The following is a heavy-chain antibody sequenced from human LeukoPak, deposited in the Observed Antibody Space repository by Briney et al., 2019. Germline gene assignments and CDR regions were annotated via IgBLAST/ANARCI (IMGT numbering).Heavy chain of an antibody. V-gene: IGHV3-23*01. Sequence: PGGSLRLSCAASGFTFSTNPMSWVRQAPGKGLEWVSAISGSGFNTYYADSVTGRFTISRDNSRNTLYLQMNSLRAVDTAVYYCVQGGGYCGGDCFFYFDYWGPGTLVTVSS. CDR2: ISGSGFNT. J-gene: IGHJ4*02. CDR3: VQGGGYCGGDCFFYFDY. CDR1: GFTFSTNP. D-gene: IGHD2-21*02.